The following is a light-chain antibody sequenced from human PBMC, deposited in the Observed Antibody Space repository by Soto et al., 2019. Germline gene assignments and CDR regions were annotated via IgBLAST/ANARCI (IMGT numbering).Light chain of an antibody. Sequence: DIQMTQSPSSLSASVGDTVIITCRASQSISNYLNWYQQRPGKAPKLLIYTASSLQSGVPSRFSGRGSETDFTLTISNLQSEDFATYYCQQTDRASLGFGQGTKLEIK. CDR3: QQTDRASLG. J-gene: IGKJ2*03. V-gene: IGKV1-39*01. CDR1: QSISNY. CDR2: TAS.